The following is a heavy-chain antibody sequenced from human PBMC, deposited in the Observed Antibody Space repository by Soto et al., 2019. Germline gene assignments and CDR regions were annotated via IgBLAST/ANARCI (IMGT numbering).Heavy chain of an antibody. D-gene: IGHD1-26*01. CDR2: ILPVFGTP. CDR3: ARVKQVYDGIVRSLYYYGMDV. V-gene: IGHV1-69*06. Sequence: ASVKVSCKASGGIFNSFAISWVRQAPGQGLEWMGGILPVFGTPSNSPNFQGRITITADRSTTTAYMELSSLRAEDTAVYYCARVKQVYDGIVRSLYYYGMDVWGQGITVTVSS. J-gene: IGHJ6*02. CDR1: GGIFNSFA.